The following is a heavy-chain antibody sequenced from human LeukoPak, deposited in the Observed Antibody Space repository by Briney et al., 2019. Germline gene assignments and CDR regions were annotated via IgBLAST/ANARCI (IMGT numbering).Heavy chain of an antibody. CDR3: AKDMFEYSGSYGGYYFDY. D-gene: IGHD1-26*01. J-gene: IGHJ4*02. CDR2: ISWNSGSI. V-gene: IGHV3-9*01. CDR1: GFTFDDYA. Sequence: PGRSLRLSCAASGFTFDDYAMHWVRQAPGKGLEWVSGISWNSGSIGYADSVKGRFTISRDNAKNSLYLQMNSLRAEDTALYYCAKDMFEYSGSYGGYYFDYWGQGTLVTVSS.